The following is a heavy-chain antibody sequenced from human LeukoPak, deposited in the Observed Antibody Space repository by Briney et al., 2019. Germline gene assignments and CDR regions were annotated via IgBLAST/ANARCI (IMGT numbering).Heavy chain of an antibody. CDR3: ARENWFAFDM. CDR1: GFIFSNYW. Sequence: AGGSLRLSCVASGFIFSNYWMSWVRQAPGKGLEWVANIKRDGSERYYVDSVKGRFTISRDNAKNSLYLQMSSLRAEDTAVYYCARENWFAFDMWGQGTLVTVS. CDR2: IKRDGSER. D-gene: IGHD3-9*01. J-gene: IGHJ3*02. V-gene: IGHV3-7*01.